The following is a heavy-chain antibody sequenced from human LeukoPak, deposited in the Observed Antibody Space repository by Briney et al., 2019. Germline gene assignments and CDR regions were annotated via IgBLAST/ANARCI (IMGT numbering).Heavy chain of an antibody. CDR2: ISSRSGTL. Sequence: PGGSLRLSCAASGFTFSSYGMNWVRQAPGKALEWVSYISSRSGTLDYADSVKGRFTISRDNAKNSLSLQMNSLRAEDTAVYYCARGSEQPVIYFTNWGQGTLVTVSS. D-gene: IGHD1-14*01. V-gene: IGHV3-48*04. J-gene: IGHJ4*02. CDR3: ARGSEQPVIYFTN. CDR1: GFTFSSYG.